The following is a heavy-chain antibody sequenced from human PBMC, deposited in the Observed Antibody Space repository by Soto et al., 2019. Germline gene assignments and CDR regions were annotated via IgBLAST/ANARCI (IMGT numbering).Heavy chain of an antibody. J-gene: IGHJ4*02. CDR1: GFDFRAYA. Sequence: EVQLLESGGGLVQPGGSLRLSCAASGFDFRAYAMSWVRQAPGKGLEWVSAVTGRGATTDYADSVKGRFTISRDNSQTRLYLQMKSLRTGDTAVYYCAKDLGAAGAFDFWGQGTLVTVSS. V-gene: IGHV3-23*01. D-gene: IGHD6-13*01. CDR3: AKDLGAAGAFDF. CDR2: VTGRGATT.